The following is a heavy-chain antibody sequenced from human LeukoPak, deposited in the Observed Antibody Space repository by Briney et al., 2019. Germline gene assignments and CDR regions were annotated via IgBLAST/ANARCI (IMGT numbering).Heavy chain of an antibody. D-gene: IGHD4/OR15-4a*01. CDR2: IAYDGKTT. Sequence: PGGSLRLSCAASGFTFSTYGTHWVRQAPGKGLEWVAVIAYDGKTTYYADSVKGRFTISRDNSKNTLYLQMNSLRAEDTAVYYCARRAGAYSHPYDYWGQGTLVTVSS. CDR1: GFTFSTYG. J-gene: IGHJ4*02. CDR3: ARRAGAYSHPYDY. V-gene: IGHV3-30*03.